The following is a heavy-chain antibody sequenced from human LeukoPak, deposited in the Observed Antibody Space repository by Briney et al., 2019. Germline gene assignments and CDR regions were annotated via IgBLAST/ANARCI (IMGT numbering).Heavy chain of an antibody. CDR1: GFTFSTYW. D-gene: IGHD5-12*01. Sequence: PGGSLRFSCAASGFTFSTYWMSWVRQAPGKGLEWVANINQDGSDKYYVDSVKGRFTISRDNAKNSLYLQMNSLRAEDTAVYYCATVMVATTNWFDPWGQGTLVTVSS. V-gene: IGHV3-7*05. CDR3: ATVMVATTNWFDP. CDR2: INQDGSDK. J-gene: IGHJ5*02.